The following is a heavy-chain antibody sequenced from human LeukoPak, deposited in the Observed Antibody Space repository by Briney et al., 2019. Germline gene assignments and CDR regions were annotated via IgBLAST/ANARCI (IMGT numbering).Heavy chain of an antibody. D-gene: IGHD6-13*01. CDR1: GDSVSTVYSA. CDR2: TYYRSKWNY. V-gene: IGHV6-1*01. CDR3: ARDRTSSWSLFDI. Sequence: SQTLSLTCAISGDSVSTVYSAWNWIRQSPSGGLEWLGRTYYRSKWNYDYAISVQSRITINPDTSKNQFSLQLNSVTPEDTAVYYCARDRTSSWSLFDIWGQGTMVTVSS. J-gene: IGHJ3*02.